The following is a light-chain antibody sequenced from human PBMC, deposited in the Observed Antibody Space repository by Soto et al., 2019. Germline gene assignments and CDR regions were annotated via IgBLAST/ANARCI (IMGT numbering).Light chain of an antibody. CDR1: SSDVAGYRY. CDR2: DVT. Sequence: QSVLTQPRSVSGSPGQSVTISCTGTSSDVAGYRYVSWYQQHPGKAPKVIIYDVTQRPSGVPDRFSGSKSGTSASLAISGLQSEDEADYYCAAWDASLNGYVFGTGTKLTVL. CDR3: AAWDASLNGYV. J-gene: IGLJ1*01. V-gene: IGLV2-11*01.